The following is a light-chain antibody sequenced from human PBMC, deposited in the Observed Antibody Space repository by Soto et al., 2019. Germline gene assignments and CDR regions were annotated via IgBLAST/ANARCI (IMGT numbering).Light chain of an antibody. CDR1: QSISDY. CDR3: QQNYVTPLT. Sequence: DIQMTQSPSSLSASVGDRVTITCRASQSISDYFNWYQQKPGKAPKLLIYAASSLQSGVPSMFSCSGSVTDFTLTISSLQPEDFATYYCQQNYVTPLTFGGGTKVEIK. V-gene: IGKV1-39*01. J-gene: IGKJ4*01. CDR2: AAS.